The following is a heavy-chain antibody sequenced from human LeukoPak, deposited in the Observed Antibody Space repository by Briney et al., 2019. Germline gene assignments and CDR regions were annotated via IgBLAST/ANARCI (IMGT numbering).Heavy chain of an antibody. CDR1: GFTFSSYA. J-gene: IGHJ4*02. Sequence: GRSLRLSCAASGFTFSSYAMHWVRQAPGKGLEWVAVISYDGSNKYYADSVKGRFTISRDNSKNTLYLQMNSLRAEDTAVCYCARVGRIYSYGPYHFDYWGQGTLVTVSS. D-gene: IGHD5-18*01. CDR3: ARVGRIYSYGPYHFDY. CDR2: ISYDGSNK. V-gene: IGHV3-30*04.